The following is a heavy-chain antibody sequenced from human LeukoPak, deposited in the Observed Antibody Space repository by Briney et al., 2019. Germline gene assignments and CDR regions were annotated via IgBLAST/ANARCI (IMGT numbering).Heavy chain of an antibody. V-gene: IGHV5-51*01. J-gene: IGHJ6*02. CDR3: ARRRYDFWSGYQTYGMDV. D-gene: IGHD3-3*01. Sequence: GESLKISCKGSGYSFTSYSIGWVRQMPVKGLEWMGIIYPGDSDTRYSPSFQGQVTISADKSISTAYLQWSSLKASDTAMYYCARRRYDFWSGYQTYGMDVWGQGTTVTVSS. CDR1: GYSFTSYS. CDR2: IYPGDSDT.